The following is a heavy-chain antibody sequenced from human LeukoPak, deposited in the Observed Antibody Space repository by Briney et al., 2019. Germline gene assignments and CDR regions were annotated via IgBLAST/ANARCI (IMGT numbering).Heavy chain of an antibody. CDR2: ISGSGGST. D-gene: IGHD6-13*01. CDR1: GFTFSSYA. CDR3: AILPGYSSGWYEVNY. V-gene: IGHV3-23*01. Sequence: GGSLRLSCAASGFTFSSYAMSWVRQAPGKGVGGVSGISGSGGSTYYADSVKGRFTISRDNSRNTLYLQMNSPRAEDTAVYYCAILPGYSSGWYEVNYWGQGTLVTVSS. J-gene: IGHJ4*02.